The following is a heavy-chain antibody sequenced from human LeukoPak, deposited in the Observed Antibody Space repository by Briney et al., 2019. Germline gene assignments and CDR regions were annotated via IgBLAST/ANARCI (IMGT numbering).Heavy chain of an antibody. D-gene: IGHD3-10*01. Sequence: ASVKVSCKASGYTFTNYAIHWVRQAPGQRLEWMGWINAANSNTKYSEQFQGRVTITRDTSASTVYMEMSSLKSEDTAVYYCARAHQPLWFGDLRVYAMDVWGKGTTVTVSS. J-gene: IGHJ6*04. CDR3: ARAHQPLWFGDLRVYAMDV. CDR1: GYTFTNYA. CDR2: INAANSNT. V-gene: IGHV1-3*01.